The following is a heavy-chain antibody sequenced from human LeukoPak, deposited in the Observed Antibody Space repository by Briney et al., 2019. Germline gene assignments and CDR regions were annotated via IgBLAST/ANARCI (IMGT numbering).Heavy chain of an antibody. CDR1: GFTFSSYG. Sequence: GGSLRLSCAASGFTFSSYGMHWVRQAPGKGLEWVAFIRYDGSNKYYADSVKGRFTISRDNSKNTLYLQMNSLRAEDTAVYYCVKAQIAAAALDAFDIWGQGTMVTASS. CDR3: VKAQIAAAALDAFDI. V-gene: IGHV3-30*02. J-gene: IGHJ3*02. D-gene: IGHD6-13*01. CDR2: IRYDGSNK.